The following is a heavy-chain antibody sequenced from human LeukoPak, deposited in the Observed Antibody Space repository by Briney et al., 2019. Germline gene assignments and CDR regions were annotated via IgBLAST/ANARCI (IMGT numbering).Heavy chain of an antibody. V-gene: IGHV4-34*01. J-gene: IGHJ5*02. Sequence: SETLSLTCAVYGGSFSGYYWSWIRQPPGKGLEWIGEINHSGSANYTPSLKSRVTISVDTSKNQFSLKLSSVTAADTAVYYCARGYEGSSPGWFDPWGQGTLVTVSS. CDR2: INHSGSA. CDR3: ARGYEGSSPGWFDP. D-gene: IGHD6-6*01. CDR1: GGSFSGYY.